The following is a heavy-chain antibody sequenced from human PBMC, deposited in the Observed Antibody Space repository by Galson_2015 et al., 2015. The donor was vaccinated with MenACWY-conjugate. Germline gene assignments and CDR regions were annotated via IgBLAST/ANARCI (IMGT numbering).Heavy chain of an antibody. V-gene: IGHV3-23*01. CDR1: GFTFSSYA. CDR3: ATTYGSPGYYYYMDV. D-gene: IGHD4-17*01. J-gene: IGHJ6*03. CDR2: ISGSGGNT. Sequence: SLRLSCAASGFTFSSYAMSWVRQTPGKGLEWVSAISGSGGNTYYADSVKGRFTISRDNSKNTLYLQINSLRAEDTAVYYCATTYGSPGYYYYMDVWGRGTAVTVSS.